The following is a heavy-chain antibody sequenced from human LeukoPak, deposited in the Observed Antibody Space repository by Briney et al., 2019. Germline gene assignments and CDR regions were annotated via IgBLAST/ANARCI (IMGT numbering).Heavy chain of an antibody. J-gene: IGHJ4*02. CDR1: GYTFTGYY. D-gene: IGHD3-22*01. Sequence: ASVKVSCKASGYTFTGYYMHWVRQAPGQGLEWGGRINPNSGGTNYAQKFQGRVTMTRDTSISTAYMELSRLRSDDTAVYYCASILDSSGYYSPWEVDYWGQGTLVTVSS. V-gene: IGHV1-2*06. CDR3: ASILDSSGYYSPWEVDY. CDR2: INPNSGGT.